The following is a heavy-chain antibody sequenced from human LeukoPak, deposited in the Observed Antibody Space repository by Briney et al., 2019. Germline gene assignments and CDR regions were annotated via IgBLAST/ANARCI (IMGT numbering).Heavy chain of an antibody. CDR3: ATRPYDSSGYYRQHYYYGMDV. D-gene: IGHD3-22*01. Sequence: SVKVSCKASGGTFSSYAISWVRQAPGQGLEWMGGIIPIFGTANYAQKFQGRVTITADESTSTAYMELSSLRSEDTAVYYCATRPYDSSGYYRQHYYYGMDVWGQGTTVTVSS. CDR1: GGTFSSYA. J-gene: IGHJ6*02. V-gene: IGHV1-69*13. CDR2: IIPIFGTA.